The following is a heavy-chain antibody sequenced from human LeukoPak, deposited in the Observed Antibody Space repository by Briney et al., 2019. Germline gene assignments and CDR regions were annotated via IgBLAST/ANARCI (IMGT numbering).Heavy chain of an antibody. CDR1: GFTVSSNY. D-gene: IGHD2-2*01. Sequence: GGSLRLSCAASGFTVSSNYMSWVRQAPGKGLEWVSAISGSGGSTYYADSVKGRFTISRDNSKNTLYLQMNSLRAEDTAVYYCAKAGSCSSTSCPGNYFDYWGQGTLVTVSS. CDR2: ISGSGGST. J-gene: IGHJ4*02. V-gene: IGHV3-23*01. CDR3: AKAGSCSSTSCPGNYFDY.